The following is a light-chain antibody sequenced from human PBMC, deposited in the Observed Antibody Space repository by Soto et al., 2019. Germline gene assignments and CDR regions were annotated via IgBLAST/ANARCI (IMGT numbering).Light chain of an antibody. J-gene: IGLJ1*01. CDR2: EVN. Sequence: QSALTQPPSASGSPGQSVAISCTGTTGDIGNYNFVSWYQQHPGKAPKLLIFEVNKSPSGVPDRFSGSKSGNTASLTVSGLQAEDEADYYCSSHGGNSPYVFGTGTKLTVL. V-gene: IGLV2-8*01. CDR1: TGDIGNYNF. CDR3: SSHGGNSPYV.